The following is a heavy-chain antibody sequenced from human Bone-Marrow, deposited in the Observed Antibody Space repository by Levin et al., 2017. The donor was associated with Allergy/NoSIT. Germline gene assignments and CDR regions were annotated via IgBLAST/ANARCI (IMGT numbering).Heavy chain of an antibody. J-gene: IGHJ4*02. D-gene: IGHD4-17*01. CDR1: GLPFKNYA. V-gene: IGHV3-64*02. Sequence: GGSLRLSCVASGLPFKNYAFHWVRQAPGKGLHYVSAISSKGNTFYGDSVKGRFTISRDNSKNTTFLQMGSLTAEDMGVYYCAGATTVTNTELDYWGQGTLVTVSS. CDR2: ISSKGNT. CDR3: AGATTVTNTELDY.